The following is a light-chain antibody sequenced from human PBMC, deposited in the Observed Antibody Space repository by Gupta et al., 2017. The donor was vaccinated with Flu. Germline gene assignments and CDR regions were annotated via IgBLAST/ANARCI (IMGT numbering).Light chain of an antibody. CDR1: QSVRSC. Sequence: DIQMTQSPSSLSASVGDRVTITCRASQSVRSCLNWYQLKPGRAPKLLIYAASILHSGVPSRFRGSGSATDFTLTISSLKPEAYATYVCQRSYEALCPTFGGGTRVEMK. J-gene: IGKJ4*01. CDR2: AAS. V-gene: IGKV1-39*01. CDR3: QRSYEALCPT.